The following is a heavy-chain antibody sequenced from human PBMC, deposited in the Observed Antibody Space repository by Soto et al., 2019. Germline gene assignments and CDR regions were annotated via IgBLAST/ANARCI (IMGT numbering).Heavy chain of an antibody. CDR2: INHSGST. D-gene: IGHD1-26*01. J-gene: IGHJ6*02. CDR1: GGSFSGYY. V-gene: IGHV4-34*01. CDR3: ARGLPPLGDYYYGMDV. Sequence: SETLSLTCAVYGGSFSGYYWSWIRQPPGKGLEWIGEINHSGSTNYNPSLKSRVTISVDTSKNQFSLKLISVTAADTAVYYCARGLPPLGDYYYGMDVWGQGTTVTVSS.